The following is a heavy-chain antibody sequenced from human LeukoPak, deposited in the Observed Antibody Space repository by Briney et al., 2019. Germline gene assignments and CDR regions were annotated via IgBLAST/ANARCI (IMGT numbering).Heavy chain of an antibody. V-gene: IGHV4-61*02. CDR3: ARTYYDFWSGYFPYV. J-gene: IGHJ4*02. Sequence: PSQTLSLTCTVSGGSISSGSYYWSWIRQPAGKGLEWIGRIYTSGSTNYNPSLKSRVTISVDTSKNQFSLKLSSVTAADTAVYYCARTYYDFWSGYFPYVWGQGTLVTVSS. CDR2: IYTSGST. D-gene: IGHD3-3*01. CDR1: GGSISSGSYY.